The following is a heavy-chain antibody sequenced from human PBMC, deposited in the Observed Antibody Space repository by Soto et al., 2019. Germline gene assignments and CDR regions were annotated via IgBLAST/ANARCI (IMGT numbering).Heavy chain of an antibody. CDR3: ARILVPQPREQLGPDY. V-gene: IGHV1-3*01. J-gene: IGHJ4*02. CDR2: INAGNGNT. D-gene: IGHD6-6*01. CDR1: GYTFTSYA. Sequence: ASVKVSCKASGYTFTSYAMHWVRQAPGQRLEWMGWINAGNGNTKYSQKFQGRVTITRDTSASTAYMELSSLRSEDTATYYCARILVPQPREQLGPDYWGQGTLVTVSS.